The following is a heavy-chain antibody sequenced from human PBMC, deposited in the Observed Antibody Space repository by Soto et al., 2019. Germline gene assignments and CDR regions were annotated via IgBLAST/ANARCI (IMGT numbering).Heavy chain of an antibody. J-gene: IGHJ4*02. V-gene: IGHV3-33*01. CDR1: GFTFSSYG. D-gene: IGHD6-13*01. CDR2: IWYDGSNK. CDR3: ARGVEQQLAQYGDYFDD. Sequence: PGGSLRLSCAASGFTFSSYGMHWVRQAPGKGLEWVAVIWYDGSNKYYADSVKGRFTISRDNSKNTLYLQMNSLRAEDTAVYYCARGVEQQLAQYGDYFDDWGQGTLVPVSS.